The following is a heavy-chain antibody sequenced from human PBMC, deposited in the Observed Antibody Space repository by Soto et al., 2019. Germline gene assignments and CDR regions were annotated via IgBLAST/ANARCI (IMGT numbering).Heavy chain of an antibody. D-gene: IGHD3-3*01. CDR1: GFTFSSYS. J-gene: IGHJ4*02. V-gene: IGHV3-48*02. CDR2: ISSSSSTI. Sequence: GGSMRLSCAASGFTFSSYSMNWVRQAPAKGLEWVSYISSSSSTIYYADSVKGRFTISRDNAKNSLYLQMNSLRDEDTAVYYCARDLATFGVVIMPFDYWGQGTLVTVSS. CDR3: ARDLATFGVVIMPFDY.